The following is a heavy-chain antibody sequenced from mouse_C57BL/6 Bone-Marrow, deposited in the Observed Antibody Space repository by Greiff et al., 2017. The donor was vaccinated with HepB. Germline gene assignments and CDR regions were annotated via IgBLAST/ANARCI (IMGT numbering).Heavy chain of an antibody. CDR3: ARSGNLCLRYYFDY. D-gene: IGHD1-1*01. Sequence: VQLQQSGPELVKPGASVKISCKASGYAFSSSWMNWVKQRPGKGLEWIGRIYPGDGDTNYNGKFKGKATLTANKSSSAAYMQLSSLTSEDSAVYFCARSGNLCLRYYFDYWGQGTTLTVSS. J-gene: IGHJ2*01. V-gene: IGHV1-82*01. CDR1: GYAFSSSW. CDR2: IYPGDGDT.